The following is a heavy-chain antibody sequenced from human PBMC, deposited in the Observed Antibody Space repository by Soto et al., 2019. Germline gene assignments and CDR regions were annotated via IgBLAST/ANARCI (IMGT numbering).Heavy chain of an antibody. V-gene: IGHV4-31*03. Sequence: QVQLQESGPGLVKPSQTLSLTCTVSGGSISSGGYYWSWIRQHPGKGLEWIGYIYYSGSTYYNPSLKSRVTISVDTSKNQFSLKLSSVTAAGTAVYYCARGGYTAMGQDYFDYWGQGTLVTVSS. J-gene: IGHJ4*02. CDR3: ARGGYTAMGQDYFDY. D-gene: IGHD5-18*01. CDR1: GGSISSGGYY. CDR2: IYYSGST.